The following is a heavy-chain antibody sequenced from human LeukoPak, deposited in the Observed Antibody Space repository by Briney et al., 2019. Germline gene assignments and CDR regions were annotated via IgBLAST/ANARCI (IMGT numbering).Heavy chain of an antibody. J-gene: IGHJ3*02. CDR1: GASFSDTTYY. CDR3: ASPSKLVISRGGFDI. Sequence: PSDTLSLTCTVSGASFSDTTYYWAWIRHPPGKWLEWIGSIYFSETKYNPSLKSRITKSGDTSKNQFSLKLSSVTAADTAVYYCASPSKLVISRGGFDIWGQGTMVTVSA. D-gene: IGHD3-22*01. V-gene: IGHV4-39*01. CDR2: IYFSET.